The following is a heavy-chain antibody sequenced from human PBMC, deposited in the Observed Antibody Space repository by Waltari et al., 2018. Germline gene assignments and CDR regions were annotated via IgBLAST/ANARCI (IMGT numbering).Heavy chain of an antibody. J-gene: IGHJ4*02. V-gene: IGHV5-51*01. CDR3: ARRDGYNYGIDY. D-gene: IGHD5-12*01. CDR1: GYGLTSYW. CDR2: IYPGDSDA. Sequence: EVQLVQSGAEVKRPGESLKISCKGSGYGLTSYWIGWVRQMPGKGLEWMVIIYPGDSDATYSPSFQGQVTISADKSIHSAYLQWSSLKASDTAMYYCARRDGYNYGIDYWGQGTLVTVSS.